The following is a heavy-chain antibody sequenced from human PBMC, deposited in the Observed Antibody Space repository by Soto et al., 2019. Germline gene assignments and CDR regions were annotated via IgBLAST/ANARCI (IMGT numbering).Heavy chain of an antibody. Sequence: PWWSLRLSCLASVFTFSKYAMHWFRQAPGKGLGWVAVISSDGSEKYYLDSVRDRFTISRDNSKNTLYLQMNNLRPEDTAMYYCANSWTTLTTGFDFWGQGALVTVSS. CDR2: ISSDGSEK. V-gene: IGHV3-30*18. J-gene: IGHJ4*02. D-gene: IGHD4-17*01. CDR1: VFTFSKYA. CDR3: ANSWTTLTTGFDF.